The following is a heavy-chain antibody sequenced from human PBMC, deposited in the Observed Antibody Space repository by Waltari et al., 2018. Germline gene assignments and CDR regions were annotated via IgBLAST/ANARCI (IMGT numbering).Heavy chain of an antibody. Sequence: QVQLQESGPGLVKPSQTLSLTCTVSGGSISSGSYYWSWIRQPAGKGLEWIVYIDTSGSTNYNPSLKSRVTISVDTSKNQFSLKLSSVTAADTAVYYCARVYYGSSFDYWGQGTLVTVSS. J-gene: IGHJ4*02. CDR2: IDTSGST. D-gene: IGHD3-10*01. CDR1: GGSISSGSYY. CDR3: ARVYYGSSFDY. V-gene: IGHV4-61*09.